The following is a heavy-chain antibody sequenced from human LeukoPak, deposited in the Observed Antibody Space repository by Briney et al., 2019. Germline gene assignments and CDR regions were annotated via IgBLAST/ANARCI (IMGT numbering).Heavy chain of an antibody. CDR1: GYTLTGYY. CDR3: ARGRLVYDFWSGYYWFDP. CDR2: INPNSGGT. J-gene: IGHJ5*02. V-gene: IGHV1-2*02. D-gene: IGHD3-3*01. Sequence: ASVKVSCTASGYTLTGYYMHWVRQAPGQGLEWMGWINPNSGGTNYAQKFQGRVTMTRDTSISTAYMELSRLRSDDTAVYYCARGRLVYDFWSGYYWFDPWGQGTLVTVSS.